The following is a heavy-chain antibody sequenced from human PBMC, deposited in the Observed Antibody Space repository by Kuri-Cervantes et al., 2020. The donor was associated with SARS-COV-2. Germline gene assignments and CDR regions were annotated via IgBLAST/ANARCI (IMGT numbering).Heavy chain of an antibody. CDR1: GFTFSSYA. D-gene: IGHD2-2*01. V-gene: IGHV3-30-3*01. Sequence: GGSLRLSCAASGFTFSSYAMHWVRQAPGKGREWVAVISYDGSNKYYADSVKGRFTISRDNSKNTLYLQMNSLRAEDTAVYYCARTLGEDIVVVPAATFDYWGQGTLVTVSS. CDR3: ARTLGEDIVVVPAATFDY. CDR2: ISYDGSNK. J-gene: IGHJ4*02.